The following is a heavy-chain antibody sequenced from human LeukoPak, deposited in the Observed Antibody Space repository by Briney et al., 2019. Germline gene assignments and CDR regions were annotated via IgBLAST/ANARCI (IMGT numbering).Heavy chain of an antibody. V-gene: IGHV4-31*03. CDR2: IYYSGST. CDR1: GGSISSGGYY. CDR3: ARVDYDILTGYYWIDY. J-gene: IGHJ4*02. D-gene: IGHD3-9*01. Sequence: SETLSLTCTVSGGSISSGGYYWSWIRQHPRKGLEWIGYIYYSGSTYYNPSLKSRVTISVDTSKNQFSLKLSSVTAADTAVYYCARVDYDILTGYYWIDYWGQGTLVTVSS.